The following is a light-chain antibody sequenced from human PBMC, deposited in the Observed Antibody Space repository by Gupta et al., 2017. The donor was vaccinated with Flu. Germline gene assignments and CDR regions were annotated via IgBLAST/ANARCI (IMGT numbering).Light chain of an antibody. Sequence: QSALTQPASVSGSPGQSITISCTGTSSDVGTYNLVSWYQQYPGKAPKLLIYEATKRPSGVSSRFSGSSSGITASLRASGLQAEDEAHYYCCSYAGTNTFVFGSGTKVTVL. V-gene: IGLV2-23*01. CDR2: EAT. J-gene: IGLJ1*01. CDR1: SSDVGTYNL. CDR3: CSYAGTNTFV.